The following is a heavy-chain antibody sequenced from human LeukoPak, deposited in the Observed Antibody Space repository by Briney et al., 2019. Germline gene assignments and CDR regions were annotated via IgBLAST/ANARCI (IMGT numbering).Heavy chain of an antibody. D-gene: IGHD4-17*01. J-gene: IGHJ1*01. CDR3: ARGYGDLEYFQH. Sequence: PGGSLRLSCAASGFTFSSYAMSWVRQAPGKGLEWVSVIYSGGSTYYADSVKGRFTISRDNSKNTLYLQMNSLRAEDTAVYYCARGYGDLEYFQHWGQGTLVTVSS. CDR1: GFTFSSYA. V-gene: IGHV3-53*01. CDR2: IYSGGST.